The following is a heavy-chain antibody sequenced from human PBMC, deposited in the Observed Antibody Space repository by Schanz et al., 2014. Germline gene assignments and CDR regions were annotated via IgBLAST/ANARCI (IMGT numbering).Heavy chain of an antibody. J-gene: IGHJ4*02. CDR3: ARAHGNNWYGKGLDY. D-gene: IGHD1-1*01. V-gene: IGHV3-13*01. CDR2: IGYLGDT. Sequence: VQLVESGGGLVKPGGSLRLSCAASGFTLSNSDMHWVRQDTGKGLEWVSTIGYLGDTYYPDSVKGRFTVSRDSGQNSLYLQMNSLRADDTAVYFCARAHGNNWYGKGLDYWGQGTQVTVSS. CDR1: GFTLSNSD.